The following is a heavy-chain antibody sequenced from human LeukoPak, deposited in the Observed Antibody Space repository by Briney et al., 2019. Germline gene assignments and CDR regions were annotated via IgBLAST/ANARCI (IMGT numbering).Heavy chain of an antibody. V-gene: IGHV4-59*01. D-gene: IGHD6-19*01. Sequence: SETLSLTCTVSGGSISSYYWSWIRQPPGKGLEWIGYIYYSGSTNYNPSLKSRVTISVDTSKNQFSLKLSSVTAADTAVYYCASGAVADFDYWGQGTLVTVSS. CDR2: IYYSGST. J-gene: IGHJ4*02. CDR1: GGSISSYY. CDR3: ASGAVADFDY.